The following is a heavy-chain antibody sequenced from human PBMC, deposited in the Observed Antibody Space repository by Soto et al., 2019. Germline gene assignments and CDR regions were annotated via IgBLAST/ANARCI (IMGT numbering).Heavy chain of an antibody. Sequence: PGGSLRLSCAASGFTFSSYDMHWVRQATGKGLEWVSAIGTAGDTYYPGSVKGRFTISRENANNSLYLQMNSLRAGDTAVYYCARDYRFGDYSYYGMDVWGQGTTVTVSS. CDR2: IGTAGDT. CDR1: GFTFSSYD. D-gene: IGHD3-16*01. V-gene: IGHV3-13*01. CDR3: ARDYRFGDYSYYGMDV. J-gene: IGHJ6*02.